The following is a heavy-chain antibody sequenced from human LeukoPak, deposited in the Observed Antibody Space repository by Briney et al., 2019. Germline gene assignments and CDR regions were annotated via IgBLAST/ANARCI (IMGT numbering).Heavy chain of an antibody. CDR2: IIPIFGTA. CDR3: ARGSSGSYPFDY. D-gene: IGHD1-26*01. Sequence: ASVKVSCKASGGTFSNYAISWVRQAPGQGLEWMGGIIPIFGTANYAQKFQGRVTITTDESTSTAYMELSSLRSEDTAVYYCARGSSGSYPFDYWGQGTLVTVSS. J-gene: IGHJ4*02. V-gene: IGHV1-69*05. CDR1: GGTFSNYA.